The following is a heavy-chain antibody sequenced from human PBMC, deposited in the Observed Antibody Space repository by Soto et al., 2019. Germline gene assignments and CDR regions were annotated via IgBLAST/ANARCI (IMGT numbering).Heavy chain of an antibody. CDR1: GGSFSSGDYY. V-gene: IGHV4-30-4*01. CDR2: IYYSGNT. CDR3: ARAEMDTVPFAY. J-gene: IGHJ4*02. Sequence: QVQLQESGPGLVKPSQTLSLTCTVSGGSFSSGDYYWSWIRQPPGKGLELIGYIYYSGNTQYNPSLSSRVTRSVDTSKNQFSLNLSSVTAADTAVYYWARAEMDTVPFAYWGQGTLVTVSS. D-gene: IGHD5-18*01.